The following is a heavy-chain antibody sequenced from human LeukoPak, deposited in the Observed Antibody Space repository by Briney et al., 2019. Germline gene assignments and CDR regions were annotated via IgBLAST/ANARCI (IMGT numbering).Heavy chain of an antibody. V-gene: IGHV4-61*01. J-gene: IGHJ3*02. Sequence: PSETLSLTCTVSGGSISSGSYYWSWIRQPPGKGLEWIGYIYYSGSTNYNPSLKSRVTISVDTSKNQFSLKLNSVTAADTAMYYCAVAYGSGSPDAFDIWGQGTMVTVSS. CDR3: AVAYGSGSPDAFDI. CDR2: IYYSGST. CDR1: GGSISSGSYY. D-gene: IGHD3-10*01.